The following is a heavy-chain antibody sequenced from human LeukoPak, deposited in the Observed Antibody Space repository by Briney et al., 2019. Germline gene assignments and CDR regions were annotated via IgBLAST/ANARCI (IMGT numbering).Heavy chain of an antibody. CDR3: AKHSGWSFDY. V-gene: IGHV4-4*07. CDR1: GGSISSYY. CDR2: IYTSGST. J-gene: IGHJ4*02. Sequence: SETLSLTCTVSGGSISSYYLSWIRQPAGKGLEWIGRIYTSGSTNYNPSLKSRVTISVDKSKNQFSLKLSSVTAADTAVYYCAKHSGWSFDYWGQGTLVTVSS. D-gene: IGHD6-19*01.